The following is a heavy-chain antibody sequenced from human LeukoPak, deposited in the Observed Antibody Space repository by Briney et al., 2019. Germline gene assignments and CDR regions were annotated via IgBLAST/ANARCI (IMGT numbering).Heavy chain of an antibody. V-gene: IGHV3-30*02. Sequence: PGGSLRLSCAASGFTFSSYGMHWVRQAPGKGLEWVAFIRYDGSNKYYADSVKGRFTISRDNSKNTLYLQMNSLRAEDTAVYYCAKVPGVVVITTYVDYWGQGTLVTVSS. CDR3: AKVPGVVVITTYVDY. CDR2: IRYDGSNK. D-gene: IGHD3-22*01. J-gene: IGHJ4*02. CDR1: GFTFSSYG.